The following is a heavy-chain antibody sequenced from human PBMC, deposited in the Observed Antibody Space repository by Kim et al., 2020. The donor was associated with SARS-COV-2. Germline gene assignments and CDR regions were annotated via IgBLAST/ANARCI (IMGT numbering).Heavy chain of an antibody. D-gene: IGHD2-15*01. CDR2: INSDGNIR. CDR3: ARDMGRSPGR. CDR1: GFTFSSYW. J-gene: IGHJ4*02. V-gene: IGHV3-74*01. Sequence: GGSLRLSCAASGFTFSSYWMHWVRQAPGKGPVWVSRINSDGNIRNYADSVKGRFTISRDNAKNTLYLQMNSLRAEDTAVYYCARDMGRSPGRWGQGTLVIVSS.